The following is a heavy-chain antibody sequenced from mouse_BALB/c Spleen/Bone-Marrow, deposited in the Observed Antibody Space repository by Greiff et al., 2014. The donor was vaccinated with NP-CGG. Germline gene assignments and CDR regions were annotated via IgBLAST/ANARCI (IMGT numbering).Heavy chain of an antibody. D-gene: IGHD2-12*01. CDR2: INPSNGGT. CDR3: TRSRRAMDY. J-gene: IGHJ4*01. V-gene: IGHV1S81*02. Sequence: QVQLKDSGAELVKPGASVKLSCKASGYTFTSYYIYWVKQRPGQGLEWIGEINPSNGGTNFSEKFKSKATLTVDKSSSTAYMQLSSLTSEDSAVYYCTRSRRAMDYWGQGTSVTVSS. CDR1: GYTFTSYY.